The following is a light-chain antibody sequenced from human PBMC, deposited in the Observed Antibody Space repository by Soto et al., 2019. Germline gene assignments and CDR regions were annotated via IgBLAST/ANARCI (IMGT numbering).Light chain of an antibody. CDR1: QSISSW. CDR2: DAA. Sequence: DIQMTQSPSTLSASVGDRVTITCRASQSISSWLAWYQQKPGKAPKLLIYDAASLESGVPSRFSGSGSGTEFTLTISSLQPDDFATYYCQQYNSYLWTFGQGTKV. J-gene: IGKJ1*01. V-gene: IGKV1-5*01. CDR3: QQYNSYLWT.